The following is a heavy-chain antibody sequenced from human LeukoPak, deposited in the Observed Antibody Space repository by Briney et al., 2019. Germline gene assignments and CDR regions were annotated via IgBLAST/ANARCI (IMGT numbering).Heavy chain of an antibody. D-gene: IGHD3-3*01. CDR3: ARGYYDFWSGYPRFDP. Sequence: PSETLSLTCTVSGGSISSHYWSWIRQPPGKGLEWIGYIYYSGSTNYNPSLKSRVTISVDTSKNQFSLKLSSVTAVDTAVYYCARGYYDFWSGYPRFDPWGQGTLVTVSS. CDR2: IYYSGST. J-gene: IGHJ5*02. V-gene: IGHV4-59*11. CDR1: GGSISSHY.